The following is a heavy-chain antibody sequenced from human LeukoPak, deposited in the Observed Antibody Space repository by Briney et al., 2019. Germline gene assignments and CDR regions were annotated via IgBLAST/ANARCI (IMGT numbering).Heavy chain of an antibody. CDR2: IYHSGST. J-gene: IGHJ4*02. V-gene: IGHV4-38-2*02. Sequence: SETLSLTCTVSGYSISSGYYWGWIRQPPGKGLEWIGSIYHSGSTYYNPSLKSRVTISVDTSKNQFSLKLSSVTAADTAVYYWAGYLVGIPQDYWGREPWSPSPQ. CDR3: AGYLVGIPQDY. D-gene: IGHD3-16*02. CDR1: GYSISSGYY.